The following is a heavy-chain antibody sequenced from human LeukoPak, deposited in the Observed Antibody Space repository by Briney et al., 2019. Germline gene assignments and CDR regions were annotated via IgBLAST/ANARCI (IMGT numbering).Heavy chain of an antibody. CDR1: GFTFSPYA. D-gene: IGHD2-2*03. Sequence: GGSLRLPCAAPGFTFSPYAMHWVRQAPGKGLEWVALISNDGSKKYYADSVKGRFTISRDNSKNTLDLQMNSLRAEDTAVYYCAKDGYCSSTSCYPNHFDSWGQGTLVTVSS. CDR2: ISNDGSKK. CDR3: AKDGYCSSTSCYPNHFDS. J-gene: IGHJ4*02. V-gene: IGHV3-30*18.